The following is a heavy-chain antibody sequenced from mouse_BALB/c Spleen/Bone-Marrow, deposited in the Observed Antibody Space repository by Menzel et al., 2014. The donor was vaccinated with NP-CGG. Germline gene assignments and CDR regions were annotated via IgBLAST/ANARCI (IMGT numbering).Heavy chain of an antibody. CDR1: GFNIXDTY. J-gene: IGHJ4*01. CDR3: ARDSPYAMDY. V-gene: IGHV14-3*02. CDR2: IDPANGNT. Sequence: VQLKQSGAELVKPGASVKLSCTASGFNIXDTYMHWVKQRPEQGLEWIGRIDPANGNTKYGPKFQGKATITADTSSNTAYLQLSSLTSEDTAVYYCARDSPYAMDYWGQGTSVTVSS.